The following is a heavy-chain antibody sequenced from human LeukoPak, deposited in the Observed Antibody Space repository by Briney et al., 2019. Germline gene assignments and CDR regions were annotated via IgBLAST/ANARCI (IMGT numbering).Heavy chain of an antibody. V-gene: IGHV4-39*07. CDR3: ARASGSGWPVPYFDY. CDR1: GDSISSSSSY. Sequence: KASETLSLTCTVSGDSISSSSSYWGWIRQPPGEGLEWIGSIYYSGSTYYNTSLKSRVTISVDTSKNQFSLKLSSVTAADTAVYYCARASGSGWPVPYFDYWGQGTLVTVSS. D-gene: IGHD6-19*01. J-gene: IGHJ4*02. CDR2: IYYSGST.